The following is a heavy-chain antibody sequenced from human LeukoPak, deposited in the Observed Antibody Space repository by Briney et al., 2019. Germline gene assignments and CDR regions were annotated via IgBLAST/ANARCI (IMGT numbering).Heavy chain of an antibody. CDR1: GFTFSSYA. D-gene: IGHD6-13*01. CDR3: ASIAAAGHDAFDI. CDR2: ISYDGSNK. Sequence: GGSLRLSCAASGFTFSSYAMHWVRQAPGKGLEWVAVISYDGSNKYYADSAKGRFTISRDNSKNTLYLQMSSLRAEDTAVYYCASIAAAGHDAFDIWGQGTMVTVSS. J-gene: IGHJ3*02. V-gene: IGHV3-30-3*01.